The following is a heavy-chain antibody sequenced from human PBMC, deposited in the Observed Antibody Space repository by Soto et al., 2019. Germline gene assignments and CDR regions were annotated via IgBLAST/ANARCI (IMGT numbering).Heavy chain of an antibody. V-gene: IGHV4-34*01. CDR1: GGSLSGYY. D-gene: IGHD1-26*01. Sequence: PSETLSLTCAVYGGSLSGYYWSWIRQPPGKALEWIGEFNHSGDTNYNPSLKSRATISVDTSKNQLFLNLSSVTAADTARYYCARHHVRGRTIAGAAEFWGQGTLVTVSS. J-gene: IGHJ4*02. CDR2: FNHSGDT. CDR3: ARHHVRGRTIAGAAEF.